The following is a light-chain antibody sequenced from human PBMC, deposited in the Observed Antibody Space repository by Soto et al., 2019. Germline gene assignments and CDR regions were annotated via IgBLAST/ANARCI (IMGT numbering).Light chain of an antibody. CDR2: DAS. J-gene: IGKJ4*01. V-gene: IGKV3-11*01. CDR1: QSVSSY. Sequence: EIVLTQSPATLSLSPGERATLSCRASQSVSSYLAWYQQKPGQAPRLLIYDASNRATGIPARFSGSGSGTDFTLTIGSLEPEDFAIYYCQQRSNWPPVTFGGGTEVEIK. CDR3: QQRSNWPPVT.